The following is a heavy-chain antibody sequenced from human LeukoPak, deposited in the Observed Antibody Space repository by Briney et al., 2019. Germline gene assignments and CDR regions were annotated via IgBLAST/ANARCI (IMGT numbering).Heavy chain of an antibody. CDR1: GFTFRSYG. CDR2: ISYDGSNK. CDR3: ARGRGYGAYDWNDY. Sequence: PGRSLRLSCAASGFTFRSYGMHWVRQAPGKGLDWVAVISYDGSNKYYADSVKGRFTISRDNSKNTLYLQMNTLRAEDTAVYYCARGRGYGAYDWNDYWGQGTLVTVSS. V-gene: IGHV3-30*03. J-gene: IGHJ4*02. D-gene: IGHD5-12*01.